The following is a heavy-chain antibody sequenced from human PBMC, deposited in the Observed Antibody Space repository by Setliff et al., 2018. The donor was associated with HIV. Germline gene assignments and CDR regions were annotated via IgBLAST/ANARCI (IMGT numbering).Heavy chain of an antibody. Sequence: ASVKVSCKASGYIFTMYTMYWVRQAPGQRLEWMGRINTVNGNTKYSQNFQGRVTITRDTSANTANMELSSLRSEDTAVYYCARVGPTGFYDFWGQGTLVTVSS. CDR1: GYIFTMYT. J-gene: IGHJ4*02. CDR3: ARVGPTGFYDF. D-gene: IGHD3-9*01. CDR2: INTVNGNT. V-gene: IGHV1-3*04.